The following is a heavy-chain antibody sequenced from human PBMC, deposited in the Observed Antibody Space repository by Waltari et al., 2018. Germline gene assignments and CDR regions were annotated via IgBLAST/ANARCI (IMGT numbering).Heavy chain of an antibody. CDR2: IKHSGST. V-gene: IGHV4-34*01. D-gene: IGHD3-10*01. J-gene: IGHJ4*02. CDR1: GGSFSGYY. Sequence: QLQLQQWGAGLLKPSETLSLTCAVYGGSFSGYYWTWIRQPPGKGLEWIGEIKHSGSTNYNPSLKSRVTISVDTSKNQFSLKLSSVTAADTAVYYCARGPRYYYGSGSYRLDYWGQGTLVTVSS. CDR3: ARGPRYYYGSGSYRLDY.